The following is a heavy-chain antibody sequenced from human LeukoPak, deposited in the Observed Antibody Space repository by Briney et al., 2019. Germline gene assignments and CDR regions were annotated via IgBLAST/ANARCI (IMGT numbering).Heavy chain of an antibody. CDR2: IYPGDSDT. CDR1: GYSFTSYW. Sequence: PGESLKISCKGSGYSFTSYWIGWVRQMPGKGLEWMGIIYPGDSDTRYSPSFQGQVTISADKSISTAYLQWSSLKASDTAMYYCARHGKIKRGYSSVSYYYGMDVWGQGTTVTVSS. D-gene: IGHD5-18*01. J-gene: IGHJ6*02. V-gene: IGHV5-51*01. CDR3: ARHGKIKRGYSSVSYYYGMDV.